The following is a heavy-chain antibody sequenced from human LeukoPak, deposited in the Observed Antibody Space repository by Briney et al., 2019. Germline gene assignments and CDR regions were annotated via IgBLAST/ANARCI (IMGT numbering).Heavy chain of an antibody. CDR3: ARALATRPVPLDY. J-gene: IGHJ4*02. CDR2: IRQDGSEK. V-gene: IGHV3-7*01. Sequence: GGSLRLSCAASGFTFSSYAMSWVRQAPGKGLEWVANIRQDGSEKYYVDSVKGRFTISRDNAKNSLYLQMNSLRADDTAVYYCARALATRPVPLDYWGQGTLLTVSS. CDR1: GFTFSSYA. D-gene: IGHD6-6*01.